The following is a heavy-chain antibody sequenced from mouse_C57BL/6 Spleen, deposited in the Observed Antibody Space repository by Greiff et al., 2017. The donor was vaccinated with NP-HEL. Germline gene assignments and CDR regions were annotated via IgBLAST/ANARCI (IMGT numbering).Heavy chain of an antibody. D-gene: IGHD1-1*01. Sequence: EVMLVESGGGLVKPGGSLKLSCAASGFTFSSYAMSWVRQTPEKRLEWVATISDGGSYTYYPDNVKGRFTISRDNAKNNLYLQMSHLKSEDTAMYYCARDTTVVARYYYAMDYWGQGTSVTVSS. J-gene: IGHJ4*01. CDR2: ISDGGSYT. CDR3: ARDTTVVARYYYAMDY. V-gene: IGHV5-4*01. CDR1: GFTFSSYA.